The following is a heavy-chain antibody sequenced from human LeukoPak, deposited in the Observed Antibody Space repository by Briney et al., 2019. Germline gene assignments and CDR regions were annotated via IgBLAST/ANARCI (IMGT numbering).Heavy chain of an antibody. CDR2: INHSGST. J-gene: IGHJ4*02. D-gene: IGHD3-22*01. Sequence: SQTLSLTCTVSGGSISSGGYYWSWIRQPPGKGLEWIGEINHSGSTNYNPSLKSRVTISVDTSKNQFSLKLSSVTAADTAVYYCARGTGDSSGYYSDYWGQGTLVTVSS. V-gene: IGHV4-30-2*01. CDR3: ARGTGDSSGYYSDY. CDR1: GGSISSGGYY.